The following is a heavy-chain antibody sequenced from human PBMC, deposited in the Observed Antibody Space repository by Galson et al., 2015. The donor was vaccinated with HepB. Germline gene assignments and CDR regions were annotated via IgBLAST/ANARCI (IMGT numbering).Heavy chain of an antibody. CDR2: VTHSGTT. CDR1: GGSFSDYY. D-gene: IGHD3-16*02. J-gene: IGHJ4*02. V-gene: IGHV4-34*01. CDR3: ARVGVIMFGGAIVVPHFFDY. Sequence: SETLSLTCAVYGGSFSDYYYTWIRQSPGKGLEWVGQVTHSGTTNYNPSLKSRVTISVDTSKNQFFLKLSSVTAADTAVYFCARVGVIMFGGAIVVPHFFDYWGQGTLVTVSS.